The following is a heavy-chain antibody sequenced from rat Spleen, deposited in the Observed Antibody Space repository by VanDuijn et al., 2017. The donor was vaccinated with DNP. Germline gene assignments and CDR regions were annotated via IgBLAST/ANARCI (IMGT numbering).Heavy chain of an antibody. D-gene: IGHD1-3*01. CDR3: TTLGLFNYGSFCFDY. CDR2: ISTSGGST. J-gene: IGHJ2*01. V-gene: IGHV5-27*01. CDR1: GFTFSNYD. Sequence: EVHLVESGGGLVQPGRSQKLSCAASGFTFSNYDMAWVRQAPTKGLEWVASISTSGGSTYYRDSVKGRFTISRDNAKSSLYLQMDSLRSEDTATYYCTTLGLFNYGSFCFDYWGQGVMVTVSS.